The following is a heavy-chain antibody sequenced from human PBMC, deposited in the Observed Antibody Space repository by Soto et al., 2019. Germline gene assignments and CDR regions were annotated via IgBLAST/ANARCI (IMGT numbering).Heavy chain of an antibody. D-gene: IGHD4-4*01. CDR1: GGSINTATHS. V-gene: IGHV4-30-2*01. Sequence: QLQLQESGSGLVKPSQTLSLTCAVSGGSINTATHSWSWIRQPPGKGLEWIGYIYHSGSTYYNPSVKRRVTISIDKSNHQFSLGLSSVTAADTAVYYCARGGGVTTTGDDYWGQGILVTVSS. CDR2: IYHSGST. CDR3: ARGGGVTTTGDDY. J-gene: IGHJ4*02.